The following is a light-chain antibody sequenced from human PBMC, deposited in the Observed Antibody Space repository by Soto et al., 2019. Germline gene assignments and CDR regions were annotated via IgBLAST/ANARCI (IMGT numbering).Light chain of an antibody. CDR2: GAS. J-gene: IGKJ2*01. CDR3: QHYHNFPQT. CDR1: QSVSGS. V-gene: IGKV3-15*01. Sequence: EIVMTQSPATLSVSPGERATLSCRASQSVSGSLAWYQQKPGQAPRLLFYGASTMVTGVPARFSGSGSGTKFTLTISSLQSEDFGLYYCQHYHNFPQTFGQGTKLEIK.